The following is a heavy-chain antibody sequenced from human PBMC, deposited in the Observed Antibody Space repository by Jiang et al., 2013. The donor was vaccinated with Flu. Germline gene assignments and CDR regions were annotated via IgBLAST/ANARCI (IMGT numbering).Heavy chain of an antibody. CDR2: IYHSGST. J-gene: IGHJ6*02. V-gene: IGHV4-4*02. CDR1: ISSSNW. Sequence: ISSSNWWSWVRQPPGKGLEWIGEIYHSGSTNYNPSLKSRVTISVDKSKNQFSLKLSSVTAADTAVYYCARLAYYDFWSGYYTRGDYYYGMDVWGQGTTVTVSS. CDR3: ARLAYYDFWSGYYTRGDYYYGMDV. D-gene: IGHD3-3*01.